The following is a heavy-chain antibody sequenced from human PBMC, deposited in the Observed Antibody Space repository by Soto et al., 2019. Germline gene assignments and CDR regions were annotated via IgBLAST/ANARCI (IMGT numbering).Heavy chain of an antibody. J-gene: IGHJ5*02. CDR2: ISSSSSYI. V-gene: IGHV3-21*01. D-gene: IGHD4-17*01. CDR3: ARSTTVTTIRFDP. Sequence: EVQLVESGGGLVKPGGSLRLSCAASGFTFSSYSMNWVRQAPGKGLEWVSSISSSSSYIYYADSVKGRFTISRDNAKNSLYLQMNSLRAEDTAVYYCARSTTVTTIRFDPWGQGTLVTVSS. CDR1: GFTFSSYS.